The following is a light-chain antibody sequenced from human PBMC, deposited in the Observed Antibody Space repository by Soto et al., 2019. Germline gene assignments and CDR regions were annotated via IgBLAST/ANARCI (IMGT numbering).Light chain of an antibody. V-gene: IGKV3-11*01. CDR2: DAT. CDR1: QSVSDY. CDR3: HARNIWPPFP. J-gene: IGKJ2*01. Sequence: EIVLTQSPGTLSLSPGERATLSCRASQSVSDYLAWYQQKPGQAPRLLIYDATNRAAGIPARFSGSGSGTAFTLTIISLEPPAVSISYCHARNIWPPFPFGQGTKLEIK.